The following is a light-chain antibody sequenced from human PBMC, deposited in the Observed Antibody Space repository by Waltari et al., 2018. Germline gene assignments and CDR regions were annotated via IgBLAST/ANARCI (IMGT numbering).Light chain of an antibody. CDR1: QSVNRN. CDR2: GFS. Sequence: DIAMTQSPATLSLSPGERATLSCRASQSVNRNLAWYQQKPGQPPRLLISGFSSRATGIPTRFTGRGSGMEFTFTISSLEPEDVGIYHCQQSIQWPYTFGQGTKVEIK. CDR3: QQSIQWPYT. V-gene: IGKV3D-15*01. J-gene: IGKJ2*01.